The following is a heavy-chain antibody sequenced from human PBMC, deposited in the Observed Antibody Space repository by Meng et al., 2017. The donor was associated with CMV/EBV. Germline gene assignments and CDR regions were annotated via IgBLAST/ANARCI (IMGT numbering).Heavy chain of an antibody. D-gene: IGHD5-18*01. CDR3: ARHGDTAMVVGIDY. V-gene: IGHV4-4*07. CDR2: IYTSGST. CDR1: GGYISSYY. Sequence: QVELQESGPGLVKPSETLSLTCTVSGGYISSYYWSWIRQPAGKGLEWIGRIYTSGSTNYNPSLKSRVTMSVDTSKNQFSLKLSSVTAADTAVYYCARHGDTAMVVGIDYWGQGTLVTVSS. J-gene: IGHJ4*02.